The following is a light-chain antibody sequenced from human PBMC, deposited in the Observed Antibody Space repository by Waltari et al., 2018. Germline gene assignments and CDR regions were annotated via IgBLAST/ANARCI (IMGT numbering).Light chain of an antibody. CDR3: CSYAGRYTWV. CDR2: DVD. CDR1: SSDVGSTNP. V-gene: IGLV2-11*01. J-gene: IGLJ3*02. Sequence: QSALTQPRSVSGSPGQSVTISCTGASSDVGSTNPVSWYQQPPGTAPKLIIHDVDKRPSGVPDRFSGSKSGNTASLTISGLQGEDEADYYCCSYAGRYTWVFGGGTKLTVL.